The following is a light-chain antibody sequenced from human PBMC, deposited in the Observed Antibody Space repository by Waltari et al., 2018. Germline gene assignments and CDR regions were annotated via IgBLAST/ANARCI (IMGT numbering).Light chain of an antibody. V-gene: IGKV4-1*01. CDR1: QSVLYSSNNKNY. CDR3: QQYYRTPLT. J-gene: IGKJ4*01. CDR2: WAS. Sequence: DIVMTRSPESLAVSLGERATIHCKSSQSVLYSSNNKNYLAWYQQKPGQPPKLLIYWASTRESGVPDRFSGSGSGTYFTLIISSLQAEDVAVYYCQQYYRTPLTFGGGTKVEIK.